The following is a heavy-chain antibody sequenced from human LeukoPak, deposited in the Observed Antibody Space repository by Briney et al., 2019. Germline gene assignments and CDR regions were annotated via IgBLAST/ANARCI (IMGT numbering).Heavy chain of an antibody. CDR1: GGSFSGYY. CDR2: IYYSGST. Sequence: SETLSLTCAVYGGSFSGYYWSWIRQPPGKGLEWIGYIYYSGSTNYNPSLKSRVTISVDTSKNQFSLKLSSVTAADTAVYYCAREGRGIAAAATRAGAAYYYYYYMDVWGKGTTVTVSS. D-gene: IGHD6-13*01. V-gene: IGHV4-59*01. CDR3: AREGRGIAAAATRAGAAYYYYYYMDV. J-gene: IGHJ6*03.